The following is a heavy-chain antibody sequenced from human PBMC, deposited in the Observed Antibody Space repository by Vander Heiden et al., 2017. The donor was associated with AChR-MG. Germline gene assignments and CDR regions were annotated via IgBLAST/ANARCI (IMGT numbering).Heavy chain of an antibody. J-gene: IGHJ2*01. D-gene: IGHD6-13*01. CDR1: GGSISSSSYY. CDR3: ARFAEQQLSWYVNL. Sequence: QLQLQESGPGLVKPSETLSLTCTVSGGSISSSSYYWGWIRQPPGKGLEWIGSIYYSGSTYYNPSLKSRVTISVDTSKNQFSLKLSSVTAADTAVYYCARFAEQQLSWYVNLWGRGTLVTVSS. V-gene: IGHV4-39*01. CDR2: IYYSGST.